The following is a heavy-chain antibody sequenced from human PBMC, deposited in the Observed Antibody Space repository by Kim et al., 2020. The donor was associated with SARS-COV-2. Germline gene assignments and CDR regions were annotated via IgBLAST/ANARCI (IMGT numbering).Heavy chain of an antibody. D-gene: IGHD2-15*01. CDR3: ARSLKGSLYCSGGSCYNHPHDY. Sequence: GGSLRLSCAASGFTFSSYSMNWVRQAPGKGLEWVSSISSSSSYIYYADSVKGRFTISRDNAKNSLYLQMNSLRAEDTAVYYCARSLKGSLYCSGGSCYNHPHDYWGQGTLVTVSS. CDR1: GFTFSSYS. V-gene: IGHV3-21*01. CDR2: ISSSSSYI. J-gene: IGHJ4*02.